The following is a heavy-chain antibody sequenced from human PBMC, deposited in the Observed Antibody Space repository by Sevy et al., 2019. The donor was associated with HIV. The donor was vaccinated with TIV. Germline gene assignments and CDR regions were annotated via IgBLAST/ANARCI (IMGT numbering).Heavy chain of an antibody. V-gene: IGHV3-11*01. Sequence: GGSLRLSCAASGFTFSDYYMSWIRQAPGKGLEWVSYISSSGSTIYYADSVKGRFPISRENAKNSLYLQMNSLRAEETAVYYCARHSSSWYGWFDPWGQGTLVTVSS. D-gene: IGHD6-13*01. CDR3: ARHSSSWYGWFDP. CDR1: GFTFSDYY. J-gene: IGHJ5*02. CDR2: ISSSGSTI.